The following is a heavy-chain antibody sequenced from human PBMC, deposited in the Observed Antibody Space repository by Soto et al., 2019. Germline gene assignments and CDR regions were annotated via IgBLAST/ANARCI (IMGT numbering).Heavy chain of an antibody. CDR3: ARDNDVLMVYATAFDY. Sequence: QVQLVESGGGVVQPGRSLRLSCAASGFTFSSYAMHWVRQAPGKGLEWVAVISYDGSNKYYADSVKGRFTISRDNSKNTLYLQMNSLRAEDTAVYYCARDNDVLMVYATAFDYWGQGTLVTVSS. CDR1: GFTFSSYA. J-gene: IGHJ4*02. CDR2: ISYDGSNK. D-gene: IGHD2-8*01. V-gene: IGHV3-30-3*01.